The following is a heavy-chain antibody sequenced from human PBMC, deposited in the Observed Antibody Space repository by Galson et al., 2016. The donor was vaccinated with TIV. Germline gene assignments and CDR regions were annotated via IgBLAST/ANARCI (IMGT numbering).Heavy chain of an antibody. D-gene: IGHD1-14*01. V-gene: IGHV4-30-4*08. CDR2: IYHSEII. CDR3: ARGSRGGPPDPKNWFDP. CDR1: GASITSGVYY. J-gene: IGHJ5*02. Sequence: TLSLTCTVSGASITSGVYYWTWIRQPPGKGLEWIGSIYHSEIIYYNPSLKSRLTLSEDSSKNQFSLKLNSVTAADTAVYYCARGSRGGPPDPKNWFDPWGQGTLVTVSS.